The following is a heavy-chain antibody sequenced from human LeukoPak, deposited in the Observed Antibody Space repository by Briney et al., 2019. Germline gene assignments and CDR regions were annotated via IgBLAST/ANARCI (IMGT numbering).Heavy chain of an antibody. CDR3: ARGATSLSYFDS. D-gene: IGHD2/OR15-2a*01. Sequence: SETLSLTCTVSGGSISTYYWSWIRQPPGKGLEGIGYIYYSGSTNYNPSLKSRVTISVDTSKNQFSLKLSSVTAADTAVYYCARGATSLSYFDSRGQGTLVTVSS. CDR2: IYYSGST. V-gene: IGHV4-59*01. J-gene: IGHJ4*02. CDR1: GGSISTYY.